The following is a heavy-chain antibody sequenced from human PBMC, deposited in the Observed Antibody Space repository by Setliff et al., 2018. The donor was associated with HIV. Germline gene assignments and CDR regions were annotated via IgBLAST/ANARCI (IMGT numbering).Heavy chain of an antibody. CDR3: ARSGGSSSWYGLGVGAFDI. CDR1: GGSISSYY. V-gene: IGHV4-4*08. J-gene: IGHJ3*02. CDR2: IYTSGST. Sequence: SETLSLTCTVSGGSISSYYWSWIRQPPGKGLEWIGYIYTSGSTNYNPSLKSRVTISVDTSKNQFSLKLSSVTAADTAVYYCARSGGSSSWYGLGVGAFDIWGQGTMVT. D-gene: IGHD6-13*01.